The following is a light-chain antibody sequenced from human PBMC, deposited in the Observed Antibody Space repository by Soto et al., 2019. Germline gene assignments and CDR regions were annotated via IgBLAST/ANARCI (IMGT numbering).Light chain of an antibody. V-gene: IGKV1-5*03. CDR2: EAS. Sequence: DIQMTQSPSTLSASVGDRVTITCRARQNIRSRLAWYQQKPGEAPRLLIYEASILESGVPSRFSGRGSGTEFTLTITSLQPDDFATYDCQQWHAYSRTFGGGNKVEIK. J-gene: IGKJ4*01. CDR3: QQWHAYSRT. CDR1: QNIRSR.